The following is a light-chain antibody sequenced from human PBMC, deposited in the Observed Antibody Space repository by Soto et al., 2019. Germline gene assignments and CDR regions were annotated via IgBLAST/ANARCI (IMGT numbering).Light chain of an antibody. V-gene: IGLV4-69*01. CDR2: LNSDGSH. Sequence: QPVLTQSPSASASLGASVKLTCTLSSGHSSYAIAWHQQQPEKGPRYLMKLNSDGSHSKGDGLPDRFSGSSSGADRYLTISGLQAEDDADYYCQTWGTGIQVFGGGTKLTVL. CDR1: SGHSSYA. J-gene: IGLJ2*01. CDR3: QTWGTGIQV.